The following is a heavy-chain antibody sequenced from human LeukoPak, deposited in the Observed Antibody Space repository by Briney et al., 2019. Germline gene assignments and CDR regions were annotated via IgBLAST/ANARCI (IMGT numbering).Heavy chain of an antibody. CDR2: IGDAGDT. J-gene: IGHJ3*02. CDR3: AREGEAGTGAYDI. CDR1: GFTFSSYE. Sequence: GGSLRLTCAASGFTFSSYEMHWVRQGTGKGLEWVSAIGDAGDTYYAGSVKGRFTISRENAKNSLYLQMNSLRAGDTAVYYCAREGEAGTGAYDIWGQGTMVTVSS. D-gene: IGHD6-19*01. V-gene: IGHV3-13*01.